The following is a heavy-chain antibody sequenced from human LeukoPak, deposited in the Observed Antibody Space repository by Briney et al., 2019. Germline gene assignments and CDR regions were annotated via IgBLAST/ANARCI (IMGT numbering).Heavy chain of an antibody. CDR2: INPGGGST. CDR1: GYTFTTYY. V-gene: IGHV1-46*01. D-gene: IGHD3-9*01. CDR3: ARDTLLRYFDSYLDY. J-gene: IGHJ4*02. Sequence: GASVKVSCKASGYTFTTYYMHWVRQAPGQGLEWMGIINPGGGSTSYAQKFQGRVTMTRDTSTNTAYMELRSLRSDDTAVYYCARDTLLRYFDSYLDYWGQGTLVTVSS.